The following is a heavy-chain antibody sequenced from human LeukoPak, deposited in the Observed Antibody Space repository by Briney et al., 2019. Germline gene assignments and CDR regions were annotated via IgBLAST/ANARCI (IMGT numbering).Heavy chain of an antibody. Sequence: GASVKVSCKASGYTFTSYGISWMRQAPGQGLEWMGGIIPIFGTANYAQKFQGRVTITADESTSTAYMELSSLRSEDTAVYYCARAQGENLITMIVPSAFDIWGQGTMVTVSS. CDR2: IIPIFGTA. J-gene: IGHJ3*02. V-gene: IGHV1-69*13. CDR3: ARAQGENLITMIVPSAFDI. D-gene: IGHD3-22*01. CDR1: GYTFTSYG.